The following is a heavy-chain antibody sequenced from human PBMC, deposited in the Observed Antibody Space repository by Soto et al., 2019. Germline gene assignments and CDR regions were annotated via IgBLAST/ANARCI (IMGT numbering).Heavy chain of an antibody. Sequence: EVQLVESGGGLVKPGGSLRLSCAASGFTFSSYSMNWVRQAPGKGLEWVSSISSSGSYIYYADSVKGRFTISRDSAKNSLYLQMNSLRAEDTAVYYCARVGGYSYNFEYWGQGTLVTVSS. J-gene: IGHJ4*02. CDR1: GFTFSSYS. V-gene: IGHV3-21*01. CDR3: ARVGGYSYNFEY. CDR2: ISSSGSYI. D-gene: IGHD5-18*01.